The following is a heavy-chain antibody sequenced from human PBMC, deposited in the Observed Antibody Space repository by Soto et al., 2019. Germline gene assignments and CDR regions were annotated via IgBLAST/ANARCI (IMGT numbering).Heavy chain of an antibody. V-gene: IGHV4-34*01. CDR3: ARGRIAVAGFRSYYGMYV. CDR2: INHSGST. CDR1: GRSFSGYY. J-gene: IGHJ6*02. Sequence: PSETLSLTCAVYGRSFSGYYWSWIRQPPGKGLEWIGEINHSGSTNCNPSLKSRVTISVDTSKNQCSLKLSSVTAADTAVYYCARGRIAVAGFRSYYGMYVWGQGTTVTVSS. D-gene: IGHD6-19*01.